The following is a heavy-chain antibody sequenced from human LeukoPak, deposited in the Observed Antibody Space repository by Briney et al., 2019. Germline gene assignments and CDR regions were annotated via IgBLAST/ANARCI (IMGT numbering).Heavy chain of an antibody. CDR1: GFTFSNYA. CDR3: AKGGGGSSFDF. V-gene: IGHV3-23*01. CDR2: IGISDGST. J-gene: IGHJ4*02. Sequence: GGSLRLSCGASGFTFSNYAMTWVRQAPGKGLEWVSTIGISDGSTYNADSVRGRLTISRDNSKNTLYPQMNSLRAEDTAVYYCAKGGGGSSFDFWGQETLVTVSS. D-gene: IGHD2-15*01.